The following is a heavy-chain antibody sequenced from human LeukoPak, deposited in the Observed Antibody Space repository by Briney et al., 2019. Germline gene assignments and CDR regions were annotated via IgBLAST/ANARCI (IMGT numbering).Heavy chain of an antibody. CDR1: GYTFTSYG. J-gene: IGHJ5*02. D-gene: IGHD2-2*01. CDR2: ISAYNGNT. Sequence: GASVKVSCKASGYTFTSYGISWVRQAPGQGLEWMGWISAYNGNTNYAQKLQGRVTMTTDTSTSTAYMELRSLRSDDTAVYYCARDIFGYCSSTSCNNWFVPWGQGTLVTVSS. V-gene: IGHV1-18*04. CDR3: ARDIFGYCSSTSCNNWFVP.